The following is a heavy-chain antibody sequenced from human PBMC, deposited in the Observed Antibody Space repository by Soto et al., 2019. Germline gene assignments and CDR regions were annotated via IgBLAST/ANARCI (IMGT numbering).Heavy chain of an antibody. CDR3: ATWHEREHAYDV. J-gene: IGHJ3*01. CDR1: GLTVSGKKY. D-gene: IGHD1-1*01. Sequence: GGFLRLCCAASGLTVSGKKYVAWVRQAPGKGLEWVSALYDVDGSFYSDSVKGRFTTSSDSSKTTVYLQMNDLRPADTAVYYCATWHEREHAYDVWGQGTTVTVSS. CDR2: LYDVDGS. V-gene: IGHV3-53*01.